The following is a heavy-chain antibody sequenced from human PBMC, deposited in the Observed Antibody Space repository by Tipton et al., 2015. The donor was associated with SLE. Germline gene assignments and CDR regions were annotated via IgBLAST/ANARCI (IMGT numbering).Heavy chain of an antibody. CDR2: FYHGGST. CDR3: ASPSRAAAFDI. J-gene: IGHJ3*02. V-gene: IGHV4-38-2*01. CDR1: GYSLNRGLS. Sequence: TLSLTCAVSGYSLNRGLSWGWFREPPGKGPGWIGNFYHGGSTYYNPSLQSRVTISVDTSKNLFSLNLTSVTASDTAVYYCASPSRAAAFDIWGQGAMVIVSS.